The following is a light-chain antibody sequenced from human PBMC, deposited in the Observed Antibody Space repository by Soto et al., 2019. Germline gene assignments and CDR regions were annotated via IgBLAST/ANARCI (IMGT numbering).Light chain of an antibody. V-gene: IGLV2-8*01. Sequence: QSVLTQPPSASGSPGQSVTISCTGTSSDVGGHNYVSWYQQHPGKAPKLMIYEVTQRPSGVPDRFSGSKSGNTASLTVSGLQAEDEADYYCCSYAGSYTFEVFGTGTKVTVL. CDR2: EVT. J-gene: IGLJ1*01. CDR3: CSYAGSYTFEV. CDR1: SSDVGGHNY.